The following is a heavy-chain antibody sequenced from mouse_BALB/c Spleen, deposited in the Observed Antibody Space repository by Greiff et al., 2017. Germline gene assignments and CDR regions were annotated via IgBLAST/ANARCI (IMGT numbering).Heavy chain of an antibody. CDR3: TGGGYGYGDWYFDV. CDR1: GYTFTSYW. CDR2: IYPGSGST. Sequence: LQQPGSELVRPGASVKLSCKASGYTFTSYWMHWVKQRHGQGLEWIGNIYPGSGSTNYDEKFKSKGTLTVDTSSSTAYMHLSSLTSEDSAVYYCTGGGYGYGDWYFDVWGAGTTVTVSS. J-gene: IGHJ1*01. V-gene: IGHV1S22*01. D-gene: IGHD2-2*01.